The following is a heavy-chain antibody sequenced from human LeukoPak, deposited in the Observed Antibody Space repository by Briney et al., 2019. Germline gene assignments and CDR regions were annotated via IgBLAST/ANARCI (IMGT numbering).Heavy chain of an antibody. Sequence: PGGSLRLSCAASGFTFSNAWMSWVRQVPGKGLEWVGRIKSKTDGGTTDYAAPVKGRFTISRDDSKNTLYLQMNSLKTEDTAVYYCTTVRGYSGYDPKRSFDYWGQGTLVTVSS. CDR1: GFTFSNAW. CDR3: TTVRGYSGYDPKRSFDY. D-gene: IGHD5-12*01. V-gene: IGHV3-15*01. J-gene: IGHJ4*02. CDR2: IKSKTDGGTT.